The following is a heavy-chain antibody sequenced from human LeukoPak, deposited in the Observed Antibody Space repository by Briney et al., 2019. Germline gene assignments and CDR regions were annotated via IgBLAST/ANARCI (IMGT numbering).Heavy chain of an antibody. CDR1: VYTFTEYN. CDR3: GRDRGEAGPREDAFDI. J-gene: IGHJ3*02. V-gene: IGHV1-46*01. CDR2: INPSAGTT. D-gene: IGHD1-26*01. Sequence: ASAKVSCKASVYTFTEYNTRGVPQAPGQGLEWMGRINPSAGTTMYAQRFQGRLTLTRDTSTRTVYMYLSSLRSEDTALYYCGRDRGEAGPREDAFDIWGQGTMVTVSS.